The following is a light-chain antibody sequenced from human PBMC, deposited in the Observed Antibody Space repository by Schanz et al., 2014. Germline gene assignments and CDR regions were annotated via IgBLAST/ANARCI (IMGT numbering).Light chain of an antibody. CDR3: SSYAGSNKEV. J-gene: IGLJ3*02. CDR1: SSNIGSNS. CDR2: SNN. Sequence: QSVLTQPPSTSGTPGQRVTISCSGSSSNIGSNSVNWYQQLPGTAPKLLIYSNNQRPSGVPDRFSGSKSGNTASLTVSGLQAEDEADYYCSSYAGSNKEVFGGGTKLTVL. V-gene: IGLV1-44*01.